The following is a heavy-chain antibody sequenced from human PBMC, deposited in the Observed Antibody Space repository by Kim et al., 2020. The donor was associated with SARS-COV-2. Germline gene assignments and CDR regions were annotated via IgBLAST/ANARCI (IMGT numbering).Heavy chain of an antibody. CDR3: ARGTDY. Sequence: NHRGSTNDNPSRKSRVTISVDTSKNQFSLKLSSVTAADTAVYYCARGTDYWGQGTLVTVSS. CDR2: NHRGST. V-gene: IGHV4-34*01. J-gene: IGHJ4*02.